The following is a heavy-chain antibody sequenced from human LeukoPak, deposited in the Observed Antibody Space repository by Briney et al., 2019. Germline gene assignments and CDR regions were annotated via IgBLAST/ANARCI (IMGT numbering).Heavy chain of an antibody. Sequence: GRSLGLSCAASGFTFDDYAMHWVRQAPGKGLEWVSGISWNSGSIVYADSVKGRFTISRDNAKNSLYLQMNSLRAEDTALYYCARSDYDILNGPDYWGQGTLVTVSS. CDR1: GFTFDDYA. V-gene: IGHV3-9*01. J-gene: IGHJ4*02. D-gene: IGHD3-9*01. CDR3: ARSDYDILNGPDY. CDR2: ISWNSGSI.